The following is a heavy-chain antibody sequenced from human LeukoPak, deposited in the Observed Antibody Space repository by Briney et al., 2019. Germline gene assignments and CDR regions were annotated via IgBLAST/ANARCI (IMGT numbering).Heavy chain of an antibody. J-gene: IGHJ4*02. CDR2: ISHSGNTI. V-gene: IGHV3-11*01. Sequence: GGSLRLSCAASGFTFSDYYMSWIRRAPGKGLEWVSYISHSGNTIREADSVRGRFTISRDNAQNSLYLQMNSLRAEDTAVYYCASYRVITNDYFDYWGQGTLVTVSS. CDR3: ASYRVITNDYFDY. D-gene: IGHD3-16*01. CDR1: GFTFSDYY.